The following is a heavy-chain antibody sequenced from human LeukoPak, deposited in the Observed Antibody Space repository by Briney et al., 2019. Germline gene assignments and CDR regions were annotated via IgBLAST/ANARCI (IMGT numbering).Heavy chain of an antibody. D-gene: IGHD1-26*01. Sequence: SETLSLTCTVSGGSISSYYWNWIRQPAGKGLEWIGRIYTSGSTNYNPSLKSRVTMSVDTSKNQFSLKLSSVTAADTAVYYCARGLYSGSYYFDYWGQGTLVTVSS. CDR3: ARGLYSGSYYFDY. CDR2: IYTSGST. J-gene: IGHJ4*02. V-gene: IGHV4-4*07. CDR1: GGSISSYY.